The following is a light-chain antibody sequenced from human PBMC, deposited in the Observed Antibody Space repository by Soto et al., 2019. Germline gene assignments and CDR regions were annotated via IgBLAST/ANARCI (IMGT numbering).Light chain of an antibody. CDR1: QAISSY. J-gene: IGKJ1*01. V-gene: IGKV1-8*01. CDR3: QQYYSYVWT. CDR2: AAS. Sequence: AIRMTQSPSSLSASTGDRVTITCRASQAISSYLAWYQQKPGKAPKLLIYAASTLQSGVPSRFSGSGSGTDFTLTISCLQSEDFALYYCQQYYSYVWTFGQGTKVEIK.